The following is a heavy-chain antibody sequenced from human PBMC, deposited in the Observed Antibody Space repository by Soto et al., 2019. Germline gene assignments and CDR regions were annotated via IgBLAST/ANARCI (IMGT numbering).Heavy chain of an antibody. CDR2: INHSGST. Sequence: QVQLQQWGAGLLKPSATLSLTCAVYGGSFSGYYWSWIRQSPGKGLEWIGEINHSGSTSYTPSLKSRVTISVDTSKNQVSLKLSSVTAADTAVYYCARTTAFVSGTYPPAHFDYWGQGTRVTVSS. D-gene: IGHD3-16*01. J-gene: IGHJ4*02. CDR3: ARTTAFVSGTYPPAHFDY. CDR1: GGSFSGYY. V-gene: IGHV4-34*01.